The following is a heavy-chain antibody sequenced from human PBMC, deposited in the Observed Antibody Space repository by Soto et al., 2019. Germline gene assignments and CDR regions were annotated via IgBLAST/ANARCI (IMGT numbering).Heavy chain of an antibody. V-gene: IGHV3-64*01. CDR2: ISGNGDST. D-gene: IGHD3-10*01. J-gene: IGHJ4*02. CDR3: ARRGYGLYFDY. Sequence: EVPLVESGGGLVQPGGSLRLSCAASGFNFSSYAMHWVRRAPGKGLEYVSVISGNGDSTYHANSVKGRFTISRDNSKNTLYLQMGSLRAEDMAVYYCARRGYGLYFDYWGQGTLVTVSS. CDR1: GFNFSSYA.